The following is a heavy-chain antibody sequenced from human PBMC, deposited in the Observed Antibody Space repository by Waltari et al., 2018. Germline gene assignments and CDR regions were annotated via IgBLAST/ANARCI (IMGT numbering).Heavy chain of an antibody. V-gene: IGHV4-38-2*02. CDR3: ARDSSRITMVQAWYFDL. D-gene: IGHD3-10*01. CDR2: IYHSGST. CDR1: GYSISSGYY. Sequence: QVQLQESGPGLVKPSETLSLTCAVSGYSISSGYYWGWIRQPPGKGLEWIGSIYHSGSTYYNPSLKSRVTISVDTSKNQFSLKLSSVTAADTAVYYCARDSSRITMVQAWYFDLWGRGTLVTVSS. J-gene: IGHJ2*01.